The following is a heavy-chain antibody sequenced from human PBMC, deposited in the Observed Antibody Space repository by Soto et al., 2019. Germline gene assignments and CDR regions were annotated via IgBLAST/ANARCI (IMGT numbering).Heavy chain of an antibody. V-gene: IGHV1-18*01. D-gene: IGHD3-16*01. CDR1: GYTFTNFG. CDR2: ISAYNGNT. CDR3: AGGGTQIDY. Sequence: QVQLVQSGAEVKQPGASVKVSCKTSGYTFTNFGLRWVRQAPGQGLAWMGWISAYNGNTNYAQNFQGRVTMTTDTSTSTAYMELRSLRSDDTAVYYCAGGGTQIDYWGQGTLVTVSS. J-gene: IGHJ4*02.